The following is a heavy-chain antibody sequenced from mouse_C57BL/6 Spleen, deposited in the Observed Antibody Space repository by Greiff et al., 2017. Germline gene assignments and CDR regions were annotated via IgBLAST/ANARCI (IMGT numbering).Heavy chain of an antibody. J-gene: IGHJ1*03. CDR1: GYTFTSYW. Sequence: QVQLQQSGAELVRPGSSVKLSCKASGYTFTSYWMDWVKQRPGQGLEWIGNIYPSDSETPSNQKFKDKATLTVDKSSSTAYMQLSSLTSEDSAVYYCAIYYGSSYVGGYFDVWGTGTTVTVSA. D-gene: IGHD1-1*01. CDR2: IYPSDSET. CDR3: AIYYGSSYVGGYFDV. V-gene: IGHV1-61*01.